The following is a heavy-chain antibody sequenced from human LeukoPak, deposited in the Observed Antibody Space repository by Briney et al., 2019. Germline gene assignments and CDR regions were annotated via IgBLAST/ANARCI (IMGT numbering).Heavy chain of an antibody. V-gene: IGHV3-30*04. CDR3: TRDHNRRLGELSLLDY. D-gene: IGHD3-16*02. CDR1: GFTFRSYA. Sequence: PGRSLRLSCAASGFTFRSYAMHWVRQAPGKGLEGVAVISFDGSNKYYADSVKRRFTISRHNSKNTLYLQMDRQKVDDTAVYDCTRDHNRRLGELSLLDYWGQGALVTVSS. J-gene: IGHJ4*02. CDR2: ISFDGSNK.